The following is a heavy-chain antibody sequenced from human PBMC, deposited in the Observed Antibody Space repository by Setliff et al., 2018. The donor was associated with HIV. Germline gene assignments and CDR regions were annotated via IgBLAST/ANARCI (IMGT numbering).Heavy chain of an antibody. V-gene: IGHV4-59*08. CDR3: GRLSETAMASFDS. J-gene: IGHJ4*02. CDR2: IYKSGTT. D-gene: IGHD2-21*02. Sequence: SETLSLTCSVSGGSVNSYHWSWIRQPPGKGLEWIGYIYKSGTTNYSPSLKSRVTISAGPFKNQFSLKLTSVTAADTAVYYCGRLSETAMASFDSWGQGILVTVSS. CDR1: GGSVNSYH.